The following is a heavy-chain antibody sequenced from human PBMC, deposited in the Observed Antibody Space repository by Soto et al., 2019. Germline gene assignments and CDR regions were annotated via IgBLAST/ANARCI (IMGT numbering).Heavy chain of an antibody. J-gene: IGHJ4*02. CDR3: ARDPKTSGGQHWAFNYFDS. V-gene: IGHV3-30-3*01. Sequence: QVQLVESGGGVVQPGRSLRLSCAASGFSFSISPMHWVRQAPGKGPEWVALISYDGTNKFYADSVKGRFTISRDNSKSTLYLQVDSLRPEDAAVYYCARDPKTSGGQHWAFNYFDSLGQGTLVTLSS. D-gene: IGHD7-27*01. CDR1: GFSFSISP. CDR2: ISYDGTNK.